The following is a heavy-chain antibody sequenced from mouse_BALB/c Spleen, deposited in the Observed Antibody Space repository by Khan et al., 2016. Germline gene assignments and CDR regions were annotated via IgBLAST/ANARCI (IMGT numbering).Heavy chain of an antibody. Sequence: VQLQQSGAELVRSGASVKLSCTASDFNITDYYMHWVNQRPEQGLEWIGWIDPENGDTEYAQKFQGKATMTADTSSNTAYLQLSILTSEDTAVYDCTAGSTYVGNYAMDYWGQGTSVTVSS. CDR3: TAGSTYVGNYAMDY. CDR2: IDPENGDT. D-gene: IGHD2-14*01. V-gene: IGHV14-4*02. J-gene: IGHJ4*01. CDR1: DFNITDYY.